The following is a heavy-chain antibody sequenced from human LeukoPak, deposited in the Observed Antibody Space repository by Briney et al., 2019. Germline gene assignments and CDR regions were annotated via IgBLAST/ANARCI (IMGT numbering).Heavy chain of an antibody. D-gene: IGHD4-17*01. V-gene: IGHV3-30-3*01. CDR3: AKGLDYGDYYNWFDP. J-gene: IGHJ5*02. CDR1: GFTFSDYA. Sequence: GGSLRLSCAASGFTFSDYAMHWVRQAPGKGLEWVAVISYDGSNKYYADSVKGRFTISRDNSKNTLYLQMNSLRAEDTAVYYCAKGLDYGDYYNWFDPWGQGTLVTVSS. CDR2: ISYDGSNK.